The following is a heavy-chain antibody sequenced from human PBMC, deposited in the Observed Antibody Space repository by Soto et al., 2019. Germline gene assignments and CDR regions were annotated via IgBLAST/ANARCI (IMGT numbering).Heavy chain of an antibody. CDR1: GYTFTSYY. CDR2: INPSGGST. J-gene: IGHJ6*02. CDR3: ASTLYYDFWSGYPNAYGMDV. V-gene: IGHV1-46*01. Sequence: ASVKVSCEASGYTFTSYYMHWVRQAPGQGLEWMGIINPSGGSTSYAQKFQGRVTMTRDTSTSTVYMELSSLRSEDTAVYYCASTLYYDFWSGYPNAYGMDVWGQGTTVTVAS. D-gene: IGHD3-3*01.